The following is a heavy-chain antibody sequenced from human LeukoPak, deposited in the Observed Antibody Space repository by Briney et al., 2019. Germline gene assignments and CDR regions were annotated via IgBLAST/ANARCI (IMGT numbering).Heavy chain of an antibody. Sequence: GRSLRLSCAASGFTFNSYGMHWVRQAPGKGLEWVAIMWYDGSNENYADSVKGRFTISRDNSKNTLYLQMNSLRVEDTAVYYCARGYTYGRPAYFDYWGQGTLVTVSS. CDR2: MWYDGSNE. V-gene: IGHV3-30*19. D-gene: IGHD5-18*01. J-gene: IGHJ4*02. CDR1: GFTFNSYG. CDR3: ARGYTYGRPAYFDY.